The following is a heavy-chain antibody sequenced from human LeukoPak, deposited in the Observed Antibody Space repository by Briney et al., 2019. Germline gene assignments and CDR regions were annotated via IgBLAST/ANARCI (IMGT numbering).Heavy chain of an antibody. V-gene: IGHV4-61*05. J-gene: IGHJ4*02. D-gene: IGHD3-16*01. Sequence: PSETLSLTCTVSGGSISSSSYYWGWIRQPPGKGLEWIGYIYYSGSTNYNPSLKSRVTISVDTSKNQFSLKLSSVTAADTAVYYCARTLGARVDYWGQGTLVTVSS. CDR3: ARTLGARVDY. CDR1: GGSISSSSYY. CDR2: IYYSGST.